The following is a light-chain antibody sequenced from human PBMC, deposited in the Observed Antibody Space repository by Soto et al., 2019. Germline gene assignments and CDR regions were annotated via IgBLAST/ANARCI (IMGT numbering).Light chain of an antibody. Sequence: GFSQSPFTVSLSPGERATLSCRASQSVSSNLAWYQQKPGQAPRLLIYEASSRATGIPDRFSGSGSGTDFTLTISRLEPEDFAVYYCQQYRTFGQGTKVDIK. CDR3: QQYRT. J-gene: IGKJ1*01. V-gene: IGKV3-20*01. CDR1: QSVSSN. CDR2: EAS.